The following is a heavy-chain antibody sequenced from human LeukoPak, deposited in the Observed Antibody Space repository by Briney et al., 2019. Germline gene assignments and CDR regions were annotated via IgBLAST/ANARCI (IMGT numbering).Heavy chain of an antibody. CDR2: ISAYNGNT. Sequence: ASVKVSCKASGYIFTSYAMHWVRQAPGQGLEWMGWISAYNGNTNYAQKLQGRVTMTTDTSTSTAYMELRSLRSDDTAVYYCARGTLPAWDYWGQGTLVTVSS. J-gene: IGHJ4*02. D-gene: IGHD1-7*01. V-gene: IGHV1-18*01. CDR3: ARGTLPAWDY. CDR1: GYIFTSYA.